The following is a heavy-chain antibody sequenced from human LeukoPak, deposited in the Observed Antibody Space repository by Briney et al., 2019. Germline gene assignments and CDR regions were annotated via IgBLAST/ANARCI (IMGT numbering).Heavy chain of an antibody. CDR1: GYTFTGYY. J-gene: IGHJ4*02. D-gene: IGHD3-3*01. CDR3: ARAERSDFWSGYYILDY. Sequence: ASVKVSCTASGYTFTGYYMHWVRQAPGQGLEWMGWINPNSGGTNYAQKFQGRVTMTRDTSISTAYMELSRLRSDDTAVYYCARAERSDFWSGYYILDYWGQGTLVTVSS. V-gene: IGHV1-2*02. CDR2: INPNSGGT.